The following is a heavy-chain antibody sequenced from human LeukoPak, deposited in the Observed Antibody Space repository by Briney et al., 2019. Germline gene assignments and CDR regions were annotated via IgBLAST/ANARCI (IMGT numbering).Heavy chain of an antibody. CDR3: ARLFGTVTTYDY. CDR2: INPDGSAK. Sequence: GGSLRLSCAASGFTFSTYSMNWVRQAPGKGLEWVASINPDGSAKYYVDSVKGRFTISRDNAENSLYLQMSSLRAEDTAVYYCARLFGTVTTYDYWGQGTLVAVSS. J-gene: IGHJ4*02. V-gene: IGHV3-7*01. CDR1: GFTFSTYS. D-gene: IGHD4-17*01.